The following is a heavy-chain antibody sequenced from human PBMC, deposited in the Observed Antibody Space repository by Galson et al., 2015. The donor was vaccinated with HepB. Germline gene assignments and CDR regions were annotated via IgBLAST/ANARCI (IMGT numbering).Heavy chain of an antibody. J-gene: IGHJ6*02. CDR2: ISSSGNYK. Sequence: SLRLSCAASGFTFSSYSMNWVRQAPGKGLEWVSSISSSGNYKYYGDSAKGRFTISRDNAKNSLYLQMNSLRAEDTAAYYCARFRDMDIWGQGTTVIVS. CDR3: ARFRDMDI. CDR1: GFTFSSYS. V-gene: IGHV3-21*06.